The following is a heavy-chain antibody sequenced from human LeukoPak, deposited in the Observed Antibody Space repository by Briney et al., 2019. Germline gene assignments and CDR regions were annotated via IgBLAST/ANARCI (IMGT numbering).Heavy chain of an antibody. V-gene: IGHV4-34*01. J-gene: IGHJ1*01. Sequence: PSETLSLTCAVYGGSFSGYYWSWIRQPPGKGLEWIGEINHGGSTNYNPSLKSRVTISVDTSKNQFSLKLTSVTAADTAVYYCASSLLGSSGWPESEYFHHWGQGTLVIVSS. CDR1: GGSFSGYY. CDR2: INHGGST. CDR3: ASSLLGSSGWPESEYFHH. D-gene: IGHD6-19*01.